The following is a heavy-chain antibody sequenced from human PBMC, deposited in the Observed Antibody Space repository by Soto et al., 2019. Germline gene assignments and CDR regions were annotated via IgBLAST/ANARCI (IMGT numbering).Heavy chain of an antibody. CDR1: GFTFSSYW. V-gene: IGHV3-7*03. CDR3: ARDRYDSSGYYYAVLWPHFDY. CDR2: IKQDGSEK. J-gene: IGHJ4*02. D-gene: IGHD3-22*01. Sequence: GGSLRLSCAASGFTFSSYWMSWVRQAPGKGLEWVANIKQDGSEKYYVDSVKGRFTISRDNAKNSLYLQMNSLRAEDAAVYYCARDRYDSSGYYYAVLWPHFDYWGQGTLVTVSS.